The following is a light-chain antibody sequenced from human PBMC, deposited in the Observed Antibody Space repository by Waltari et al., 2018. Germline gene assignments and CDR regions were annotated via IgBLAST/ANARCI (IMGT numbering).Light chain of an antibody. CDR3: QQYYNTPLT. J-gene: IGKJ4*01. Sequence: DIVMTQSPDSVAVSLGERATINCKSTQTVLHSSNNKNYLAWYQQKPGQPPKLLIYWASTRESGVPDRFSGSGSGTDFTLTISSLQAEDVAVYYCQQYYNTPLTFGGGTKVEIK. V-gene: IGKV4-1*01. CDR2: WAS. CDR1: QTVLHSSNNKNY.